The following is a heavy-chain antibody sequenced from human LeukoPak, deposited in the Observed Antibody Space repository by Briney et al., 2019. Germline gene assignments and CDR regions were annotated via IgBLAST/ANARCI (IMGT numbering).Heavy chain of an antibody. CDR2: IYYSGST. Sequence: SETLSLTCTVSGGSISSYYWSWIRQPPGKGLEWIGYIYYSGSTNYNPSLKSRVTISVDTSKNQFSLKLSSVTAADTAVYYCAKYYDSSGYDQYYFDYWGQGTLVTVSS. J-gene: IGHJ4*02. V-gene: IGHV4-59*01. CDR1: GGSISSYY. D-gene: IGHD3-22*01. CDR3: AKYYDSSGYDQYYFDY.